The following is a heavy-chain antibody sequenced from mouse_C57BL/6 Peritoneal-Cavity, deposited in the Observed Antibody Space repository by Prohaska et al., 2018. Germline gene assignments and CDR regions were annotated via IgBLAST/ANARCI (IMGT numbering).Heavy chain of an antibody. CDR3: MRYGNYWYFDV. D-gene: IGHD2-1*01. J-gene: IGHJ1*03. CDR2: INSDGSAI. V-gene: IGHV11-2*01. CDR1: GFTFSGFW. Sequence: EVQLLETGGGLVQPEGSRGLSCEGSGFTFSGFWMSWVRQTPGKTLEWIGDINSDGSAINYAPSIKDRFTIFRDNDKSTLYLQMINVRSEDTATYFCMRYGNYWYFDVWGTGTTVTVSS.